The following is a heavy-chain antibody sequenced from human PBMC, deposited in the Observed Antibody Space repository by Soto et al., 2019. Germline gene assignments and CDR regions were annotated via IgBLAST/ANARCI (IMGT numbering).Heavy chain of an antibody. CDR2: ISFDGRNT. J-gene: IGHJ4*02. Sequence: PGGSLRLSCAASGFTFNSYGMHWVRQAPGKGLEWVVVISFDGRNTYYADSVKGRFTISRDNSKNTLYLQMTSLRAEDTAVYYCANQSGSGSYYNVGSGGYFVYWGQGTLVTVSS. D-gene: IGHD3-10*01. V-gene: IGHV3-30*18. CDR3: ANQSGSGSYYNVGSGGYFVY. CDR1: GFTFNSYG.